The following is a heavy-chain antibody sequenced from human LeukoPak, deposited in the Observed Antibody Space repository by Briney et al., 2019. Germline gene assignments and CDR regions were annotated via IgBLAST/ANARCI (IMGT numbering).Heavy chain of an antibody. V-gene: IGHV1-46*03. CDR1: GYTFTSYY. CDR3: ARGHEYVWGSYRPTYYFDY. Sequence: GASVKVSCKASGYTFTSYYMHWVRRAPGQGLEWMGIINPSGGSTSYAQKFQGRVTMTRDMSTSTVYMELSSLRSEDTAVYYCARGHEYVWGSYRPTYYFDYWGQGTLVTVSS. J-gene: IGHJ4*02. CDR2: INPSGGST. D-gene: IGHD3-16*02.